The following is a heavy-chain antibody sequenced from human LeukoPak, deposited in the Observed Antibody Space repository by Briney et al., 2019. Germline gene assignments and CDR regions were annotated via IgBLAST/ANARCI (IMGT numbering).Heavy chain of an antibody. CDR2: IYTSGST. CDR3: ARESPPGIAAAGAFDI. Sequence: SETLSLTCTVSGGSISSYYWDWIRQPAGKGLEWIGRIYTSGSTNYNPSLKSRVTISVDTSKNQFSLKLSSVTAADTAVYYCARESPPGIAAAGAFDIWGQGTMVTVSS. J-gene: IGHJ3*02. D-gene: IGHD6-25*01. CDR1: GGSISSYY. V-gene: IGHV4-4*07.